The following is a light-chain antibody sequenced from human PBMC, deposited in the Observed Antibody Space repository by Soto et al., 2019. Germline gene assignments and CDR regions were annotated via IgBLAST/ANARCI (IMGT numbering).Light chain of an antibody. Sequence: IVLTQSPATLSVSPGERATLSCWASQTLDSMVAWYQQKSGQAPRLLIYSASASATGVPARFSGYGSGTDFTLTISSLQSEDLGVYYCQQYKDWPTTFGQGTKVEV. V-gene: IGKV3-15*01. CDR2: SAS. CDR1: QTLDSM. CDR3: QQYKDWPTT. J-gene: IGKJ1*01.